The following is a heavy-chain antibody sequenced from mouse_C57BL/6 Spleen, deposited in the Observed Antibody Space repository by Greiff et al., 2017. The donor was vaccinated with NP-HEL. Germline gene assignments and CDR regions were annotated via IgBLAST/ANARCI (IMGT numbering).Heavy chain of an antibody. D-gene: IGHD1-1*01. CDR1: GYTFTDYN. Sequence: EVQLQQSGPELVKPGASVKMSCKASGYTFTDYNMHWVKQSHGKSLEWIGYINPNNGGTSYNQKFKGKATLTVNQSSSTAYMELRSLTSEDSAVYYCARFITTVVASGMDYWGQGTSVTVSS. CDR3: ARFITTVVASGMDY. J-gene: IGHJ4*01. CDR2: INPNNGGT. V-gene: IGHV1-22*01.